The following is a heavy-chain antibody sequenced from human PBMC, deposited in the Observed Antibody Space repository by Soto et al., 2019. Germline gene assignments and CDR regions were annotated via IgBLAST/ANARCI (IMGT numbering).Heavy chain of an antibody. Sequence: QVQLVQSGAEVKKPGASVKVSCKASGYTFTGYYMHWVRQAPGQGLDWMGIINPSGGSTSYAQKFKGRVTMTSDTSTSTVYMELSSLRSEDTAVYYCAKTPTGVLYPFDYWGQGTLVTVSS. CDR2: INPSGGST. CDR1: GYTFTGYY. D-gene: IGHD2-8*01. V-gene: IGHV1-46*01. J-gene: IGHJ4*01. CDR3: AKTPTGVLYPFDY.